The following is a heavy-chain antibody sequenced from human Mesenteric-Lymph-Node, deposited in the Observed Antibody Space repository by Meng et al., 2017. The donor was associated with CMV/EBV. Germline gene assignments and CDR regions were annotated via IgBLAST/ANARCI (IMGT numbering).Heavy chain of an antibody. Sequence: SVHWVRQAPGQGLEWMGIINPSGGSTSYAQKFQGRVTMTRDTSTSTVYMELSSLRSEDTAVYYCARMYYDFWSALQSRDYYYYYGMDVWGQGTTVTVSS. D-gene: IGHD3-3*01. V-gene: IGHV1-46*01. CDR1: S. CDR3: ARMYYDFWSALQSRDYYYYYGMDV. J-gene: IGHJ6*02. CDR2: INPSGGST.